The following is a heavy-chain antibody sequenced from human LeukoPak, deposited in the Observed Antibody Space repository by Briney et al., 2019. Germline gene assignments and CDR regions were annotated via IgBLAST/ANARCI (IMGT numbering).Heavy chain of an antibody. J-gene: IGHJ4*02. D-gene: IGHD6-19*01. CDR3: ARGGIAVAGTSFDY. CDR2: TNHSGST. Sequence: SETLSLTCAVYGGSFSGYYWSWIRQPPGKGLEWIGETNHSGSTNYNPSLKSRVTISVDTSKNQFSLKLSSVTAADTAVYYCARGGIAVAGTSFDYWGQGTLVTVSS. CDR1: GGSFSGYY. V-gene: IGHV4-34*01.